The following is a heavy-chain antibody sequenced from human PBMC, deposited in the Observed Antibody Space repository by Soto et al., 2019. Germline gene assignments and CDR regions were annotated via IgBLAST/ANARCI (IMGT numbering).Heavy chain of an antibody. Sequence: ESGGGVVQPGRSLRLSCAASGFTFSSYGMHWVRQAPGKGLEWVAIIWFNGNNKYYADSVKGRFTISRDNSKNTLYLQMNSLRAEDTAIYYCATDISGSIYYFDYWGQGTLVTVSS. D-gene: IGHD3-22*01. CDR2: IWFNGNNK. J-gene: IGHJ4*02. V-gene: IGHV3-33*01. CDR3: ATDISGSIYYFDY. CDR1: GFTFSSYG.